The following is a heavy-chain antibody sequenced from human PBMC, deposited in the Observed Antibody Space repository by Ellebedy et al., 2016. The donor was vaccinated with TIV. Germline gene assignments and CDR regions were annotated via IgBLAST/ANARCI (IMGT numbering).Heavy chain of an antibody. J-gene: IGHJ3*01. CDR3: AADYDIVAGYYRGDAFDV. Sequence: SETLSLXXTVYGGSFSGYYWGWIRQPPGKGLEWLGTIYYTGTTYYNPSLNSRVTISIDTSKNQFSLKLNSVTAADTAVYYCAADYDIVAGYYRGDAFDVWGQGTMVTVSS. D-gene: IGHD3-9*01. CDR2: IYYTGTT. V-gene: IGHV4-39*01. CDR1: GGSFSGYY.